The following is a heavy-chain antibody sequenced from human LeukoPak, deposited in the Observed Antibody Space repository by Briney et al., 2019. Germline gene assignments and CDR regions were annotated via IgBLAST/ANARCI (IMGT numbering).Heavy chain of an antibody. J-gene: IGHJ4*02. Sequence: ASVKVSCKASGYTFTGYYIHWVRQAPGQGLEWMGWINPNSGGTNYAQKFQGRVTTTRDTSISTAYMELSSLRSDDTAVYYCARGRTRWLQPDYWGQGTLVTVSS. V-gene: IGHV1-2*02. CDR1: GYTFTGYY. CDR3: ARGRTRWLQPDY. CDR2: INPNSGGT. D-gene: IGHD5-24*01.